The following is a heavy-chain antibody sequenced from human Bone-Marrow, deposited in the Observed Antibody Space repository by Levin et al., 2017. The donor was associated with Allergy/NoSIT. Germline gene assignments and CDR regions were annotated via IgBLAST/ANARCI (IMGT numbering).Heavy chain of an antibody. D-gene: IGHD1-1*01. Sequence: GGSLRLSCAASGFTFSSYEMNWVRQAPGKGLEWVSYISSSGSTIYYADSVKGRFTISRDNAKNSLYLQMNSLRAEDTAVYYCARDSPTLERQGGHYYYGMDVWGQGTTVTVSS. CDR2: ISSSGSTI. CDR1: GFTFSSYE. V-gene: IGHV3-48*03. J-gene: IGHJ6*02. CDR3: ARDSPTLERQGGHYYYGMDV.